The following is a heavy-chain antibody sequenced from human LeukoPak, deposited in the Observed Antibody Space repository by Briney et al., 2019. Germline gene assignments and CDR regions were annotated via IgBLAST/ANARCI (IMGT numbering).Heavy chain of an antibody. V-gene: IGHV1-46*01. Sequence: ASVKVSCKASGYTFTSYYMHWVRQAPGQGLEWMGIINPSGGSTSYAQKFQGGVTMTRDTSTSTVYMELSSLRSEDTAVYYCARDVRDGYNRPYFDYWGRGTLVTVSS. CDR3: ARDVRDGYNRPYFDY. D-gene: IGHD5-24*01. CDR1: GYTFTSYY. CDR2: INPSGGST. J-gene: IGHJ4*02.